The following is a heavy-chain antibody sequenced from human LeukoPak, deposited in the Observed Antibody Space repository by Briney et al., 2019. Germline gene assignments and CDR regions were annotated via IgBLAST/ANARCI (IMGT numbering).Heavy chain of an antibody. CDR2: ISAYDGNT. CDR1: GYTLTSYG. V-gene: IGHV1-18*01. Sequence: ASVKVSCKASGYTLTSYGISWVRQAPGQGLEWMGWISAYDGNTNYAQKLQGRVTITTDTTTSTADMELSSLRSHDTAVYYCARVCDSSARPLDYWGQGTLVSVSS. D-gene: IGHD6-19*01. CDR3: ARVCDSSARPLDY. J-gene: IGHJ4*02.